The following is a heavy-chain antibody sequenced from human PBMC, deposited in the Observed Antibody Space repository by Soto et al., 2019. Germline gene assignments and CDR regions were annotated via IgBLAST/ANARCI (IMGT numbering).Heavy chain of an antibody. D-gene: IGHD3-3*01. CDR2: INPNSGGT. Sequence: ASVKVSCKASGYTFTGYYMHWVRQAPGQGLEWMGWINPNSGGTNYAQKIQGWVTMTRDTSISTTYMELSRLRSDDTAEYYCARGIFGVVIPPPTTEKYYYYMDVWGKGTTVTVSS. V-gene: IGHV1-2*04. CDR1: GYTFTGYY. J-gene: IGHJ6*03. CDR3: ARGIFGVVIPPPTTEKYYYYMDV.